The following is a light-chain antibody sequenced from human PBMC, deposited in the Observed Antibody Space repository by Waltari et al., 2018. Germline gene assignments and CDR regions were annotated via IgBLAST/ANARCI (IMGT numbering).Light chain of an antibody. CDR1: SSNIENNN. V-gene: IGLV1-47*01. J-gene: IGLJ3*02. CDR2: VND. Sequence: QSVLTQPPSASGAPGQRVTISCSGSSSNIENNNVYWYQQAPGTAPKTLIYVNDERPSGVPARFPGSKSGTSASLAIRGRRSEDEAHYYCAAWDASLGAWLFGGGTKLTVL. CDR3: AAWDASLGAWL.